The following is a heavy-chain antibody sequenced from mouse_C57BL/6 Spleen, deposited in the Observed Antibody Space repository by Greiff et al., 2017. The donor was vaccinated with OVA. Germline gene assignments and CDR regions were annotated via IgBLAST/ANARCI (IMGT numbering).Heavy chain of an antibody. D-gene: IGHD4-1*01. CDR3: VREGPGTLTGTERPYYFGY. Sequence: EVMLVESGGGLVQPKGSLKLSCAASGFTFNTYSMHWVRQAPGKGLEWVARIRSKSSNYATYYADSVKDRFTISRDDSQSILYLQMNNLKTERTARYYCVREGPGTLTGTERPYYFGYWGQGPTLTVSS. J-gene: IGHJ2*01. V-gene: IGHV10-3*01. CDR1: GFTFNTYS. CDR2: IRSKSSNYAT.